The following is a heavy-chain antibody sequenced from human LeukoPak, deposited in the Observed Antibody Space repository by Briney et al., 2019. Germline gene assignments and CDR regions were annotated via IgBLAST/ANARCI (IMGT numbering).Heavy chain of an antibody. Sequence: PGGSLRLSCAASGFTFSNYWMHWVRQTPEKGLVWVSVIYSGGSTYYADSVKGRFTISRDNSKNTLYLQMNSLRAEDTAVYYCARDQGDPYYYYGMDAWGQGTTVTVSS. CDR2: IYSGGST. CDR1: GFTFSNYW. J-gene: IGHJ6*02. CDR3: ARDQGDPYYYYGMDA. V-gene: IGHV3-66*02.